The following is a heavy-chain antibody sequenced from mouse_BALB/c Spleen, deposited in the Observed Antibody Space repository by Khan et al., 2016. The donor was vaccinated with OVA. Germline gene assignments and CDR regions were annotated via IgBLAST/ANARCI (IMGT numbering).Heavy chain of an antibody. D-gene: IGHD2-2*01. CDR1: GYTFSSYW. V-gene: IGHV1-9*01. J-gene: IGHJ3*01. Sequence: QVQLQQSGGDLMKPGASVKISCKATGYTFSSYWIEWVKQRPGHGLEWIGQIFPGSVSTTYNEKLKGKATFTAVTSTNTAYMQLSSLTSEDSAVYCGARGGYGCFAYWGQGTLVTVS. CDR2: IFPGSVST. CDR3: ARGGYGCFAY.